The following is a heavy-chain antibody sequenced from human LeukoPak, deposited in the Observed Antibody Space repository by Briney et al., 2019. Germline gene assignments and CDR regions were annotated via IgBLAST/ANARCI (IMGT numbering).Heavy chain of an antibody. J-gene: IGHJ5*02. CDR1: GGSISGYS. D-gene: IGHD4-11*01. Sequence: SETLSLTCTVSGGSISGYSWSWIRQPPGKGLECIGYIYYSGSTNYNPSLKSRVTMSVDTSKNQFSLSLSSVTAADMAVYYCARGLTVRGFDPWGQGTLVTVSS. CDR3: ARGLTVRGFDP. V-gene: IGHV4-59*01. CDR2: IYYSGST.